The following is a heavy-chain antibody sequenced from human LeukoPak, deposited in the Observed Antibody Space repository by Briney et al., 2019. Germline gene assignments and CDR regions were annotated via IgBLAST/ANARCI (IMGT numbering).Heavy chain of an antibody. CDR2: IIPIFGTA. V-gene: IGHV1-69*13. J-gene: IGHJ4*02. CDR1: GGTFSSYA. CDR3: ASDTIRRDGYKALYFDY. Sequence: ASVKVSCKASGGTFSSYAISWVRQAPGQGLEWMGGIIPIFGTANYAQKFQGRVTITADESTSTAYMELSSLRSEDTAVYYCASDTIRRDGYKALYFDYWGQGTLVTVSS. D-gene: IGHD5-24*01.